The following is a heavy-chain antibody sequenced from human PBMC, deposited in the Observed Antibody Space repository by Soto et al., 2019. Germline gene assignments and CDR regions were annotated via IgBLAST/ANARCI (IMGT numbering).Heavy chain of an antibody. CDR3: ARDYGDYPFDY. J-gene: IGHJ4*02. D-gene: IGHD4-17*01. Sequence: ASVKVSCKPSGYTFTDYHIHWVRQAPGQGLEFMGWINANNGGAGSAQQSQGRVTMTRDTSISTAYMELSRLRSDDTAVYYCARDYGDYPFDYWGQGTLVTVSS. V-gene: IGHV1-2*02. CDR1: GYTFTDYH. CDR2: INANNGGA.